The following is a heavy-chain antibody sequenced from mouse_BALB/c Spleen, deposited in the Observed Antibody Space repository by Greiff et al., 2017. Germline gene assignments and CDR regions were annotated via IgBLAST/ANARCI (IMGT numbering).Heavy chain of an antibody. CDR1: GYSFTSYW. J-gene: IGHJ2*01. CDR3: AREGYYGSSHYFDY. CDR2: IHPSDSET. D-gene: IGHD1-1*01. V-gene: IGHV1-61*01. Sequence: VQLQQPGAELVRPGASVKLSCKASGYSFTSYWMNWVKQRPGQGLEWIGIIHPSDSETRLNQKFMDKATLTVDKSSSTAYMQLSSPTSEDSAFYDCAREGYYGSSHYFDYWGQGTTLTVSS.